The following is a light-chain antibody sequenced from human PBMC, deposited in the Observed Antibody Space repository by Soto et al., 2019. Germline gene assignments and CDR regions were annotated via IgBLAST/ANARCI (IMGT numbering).Light chain of an antibody. CDR2: DAS. V-gene: IGKV3-15*01. CDR1: QNIDRK. J-gene: IGKJ5*01. Sequence: ETLMTQSPVTLSVSPGERATLXXRASQNIDRKLAWYQQKPGQSPRLXVYDASVRPTGIPATFSGSGSGTEFTLTIASLQSDDFASYYCQHYKNWPYTFGQGTRLEIK. CDR3: QHYKNWPYT.